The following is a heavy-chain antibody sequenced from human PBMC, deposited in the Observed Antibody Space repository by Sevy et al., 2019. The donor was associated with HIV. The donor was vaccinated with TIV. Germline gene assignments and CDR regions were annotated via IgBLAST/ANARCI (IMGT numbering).Heavy chain of an antibody. CDR2: IAGTTGVT. J-gene: IGHJ3*02. CDR1: GFTFTNYG. V-gene: IGHV3-48*01. D-gene: IGHD1-26*01. CDR3: ARAVGATDWPGAAEDFDI. Sequence: GGSLRLSCAASGFTFTNYGMNWVRQAPGKGLEWVSHIAGTTGVTYYGNSVRGRFTISRDNSKNSVFLQMSTLRAEDTALYYCARAVGATDWPGAAEDFDIWGRGTMVTISS.